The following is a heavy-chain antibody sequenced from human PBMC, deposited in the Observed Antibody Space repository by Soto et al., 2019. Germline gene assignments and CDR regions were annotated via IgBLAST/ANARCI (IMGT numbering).Heavy chain of an antibody. CDR1: GTAIGKGGFS. CDR3: AKGRTSYFHN. CDR2: IYISGTT. Sequence: PSENLSLTYAVSGTAIGKGGFSWSWLRQPPGKGMEWIGYIYISGTTYYNPTLKSRVTISVDRSNNQFSLKLGSVTAADTAVYFCAKGRTSYFHNWGRGTLVTVSS. D-gene: IGHD2-8*01. J-gene: IGHJ4*02. V-gene: IGHV4-30-2*01.